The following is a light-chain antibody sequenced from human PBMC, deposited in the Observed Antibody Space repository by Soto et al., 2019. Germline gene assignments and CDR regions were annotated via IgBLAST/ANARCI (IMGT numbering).Light chain of an antibody. CDR3: QQRRDCPIT. J-gene: IGKJ5*01. CDR1: QSVSSY. Sequence: EIELTQSPATLSVSLGDRVTITCRASQSVSSYLAWYQQKPGQAPRLLIYESSNMHTGVPARFSGSGSGTDFTLTISSLEPEDFAIYYCQQRRDCPITFGQGTQLEIK. CDR2: ESS. V-gene: IGKV3-11*01.